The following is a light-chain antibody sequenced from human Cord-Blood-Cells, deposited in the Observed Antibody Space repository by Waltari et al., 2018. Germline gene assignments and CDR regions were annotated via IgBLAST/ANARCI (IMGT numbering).Light chain of an antibody. CDR3: AAWDDSLKV. J-gene: IGLJ2*01. V-gene: IGLV1-44*01. CDR1: SSTIGSNT. Sequence: QSVLTQPPSASETPGQRVTIPCSGSSSTIGSNTVNWYQQLPGTAPKLLIYSNNQRPSGVPDRFSGSKSGTSASLAISGLQSEDEADYYCAAWDDSLKVFGGGTKLTVL. CDR2: SNN.